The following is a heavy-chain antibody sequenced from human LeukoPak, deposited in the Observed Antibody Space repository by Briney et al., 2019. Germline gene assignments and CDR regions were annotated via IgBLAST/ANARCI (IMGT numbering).Heavy chain of an antibody. J-gene: IGHJ6*04. CDR3: GRHESGYYGMDV. D-gene: IGHD1-26*01. V-gene: IGHV5-10-1*01. CDR1: GYSFTSYW. Sequence: GESLKISCKGSGYSFTSYWISWVRQMPGKGLEWMGRIDPSDSYTNYSPSFQGHVTISADKSISTAYLQWSSLKASDTAMYYCGRHESGYYGMDVWGKGTTVTVSS. CDR2: IDPSDSYT.